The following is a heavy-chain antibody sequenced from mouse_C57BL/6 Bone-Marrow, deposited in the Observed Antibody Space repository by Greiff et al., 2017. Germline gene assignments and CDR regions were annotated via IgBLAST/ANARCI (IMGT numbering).Heavy chain of an antibody. CDR3: ARDRLGPFDY. V-gene: IGHV3-6*01. Sequence: EVQLQESGPGLVKPSQSLSLTCSVTGYSITSGYYWNWIRQFPGNKLEWMGYISYDGSNNYNPSLKNRISITRDTSKNQFFLKLNSVTTEDTATYYCARDRLGPFDYWGQGTTLTVSS. J-gene: IGHJ2*01. D-gene: IGHD4-1*01. CDR1: GYSITSGYY. CDR2: ISYDGSN.